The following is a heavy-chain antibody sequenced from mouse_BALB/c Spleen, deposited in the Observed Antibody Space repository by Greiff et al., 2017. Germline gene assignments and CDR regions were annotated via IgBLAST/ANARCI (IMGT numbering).Heavy chain of an antibody. Sequence: QVQLQQSAAELARPGASVKMSCKASGYTFTSYTMHWVKQRPGQGLEWIGYINPSSGYTEYNQKFKDKTTLTADKSSSTAYMQLSSLTSEDSAVYYCARWGGGYYRYFDVWGAGTTVTVSS. J-gene: IGHJ1*01. V-gene: IGHV1-4*02. CDR1: GYTFTSYT. D-gene: IGHD1-1*02. CDR3: ARWGGGYYRYFDV. CDR2: INPSSGYT.